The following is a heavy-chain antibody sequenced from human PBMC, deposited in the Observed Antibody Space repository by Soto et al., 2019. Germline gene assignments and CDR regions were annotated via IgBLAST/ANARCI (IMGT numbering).Heavy chain of an antibody. D-gene: IGHD3-3*01. CDR3: ASGPICDFWSGYYYYYYGMDV. CDR2: ISAYNGNT. V-gene: IGHV1-18*01. Sequence: ASVKVSCKASGYTFTSYGISWVRQAPGQGLEWMGWISAYNGNTNYAQKLQGRVTMTTDTSTSTAYMELRSLRSDDTAVYYCASGPICDFWSGYYYYYYGMDVWGQGTTVTVSS. J-gene: IGHJ6*02. CDR1: GYTFTSYG.